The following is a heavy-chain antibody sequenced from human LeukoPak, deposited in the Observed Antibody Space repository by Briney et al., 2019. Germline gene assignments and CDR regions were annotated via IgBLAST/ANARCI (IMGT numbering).Heavy chain of an antibody. Sequence: PVKVSCKASGGTFSSYAISWVRQAPGQGLEWMGGIIPILDIANYAQKFQGRVTITADKSTSTAYMELSSLRSEDTAVYYCASVPYYYDSSGYYPSYYFDYWGQGTLVTVSS. D-gene: IGHD3-22*01. J-gene: IGHJ4*02. CDR2: IIPILDIA. CDR1: GGTFSSYA. CDR3: ASVPYYYDSSGYYPSYYFDY. V-gene: IGHV1-69*10.